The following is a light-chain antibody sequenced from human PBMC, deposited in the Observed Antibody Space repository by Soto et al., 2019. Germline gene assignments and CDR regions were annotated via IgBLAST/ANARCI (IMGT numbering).Light chain of an antibody. Sequence: QSALTQPASVSGSPGQSITISCTGSSSDVGAYKYVSWFQQHPGKAPKLIIYEVSNRPSGVSDRFSGSKSGNTASLTISGLPAEDEAYYHCSSYTTTTAWVFGGGTKLTVL. CDR2: EVS. CDR1: SSDVGAYKY. J-gene: IGLJ3*02. V-gene: IGLV2-14*01. CDR3: SSYTTTTAWV.